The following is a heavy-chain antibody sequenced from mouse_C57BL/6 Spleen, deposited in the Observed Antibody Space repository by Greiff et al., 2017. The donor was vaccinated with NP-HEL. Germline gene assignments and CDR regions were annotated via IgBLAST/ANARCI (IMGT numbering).Heavy chain of an antibody. CDR1: GFNIKDDY. Sequence: VQLQQSGAELVRPGASVKLSCTASGFNIKDDYMHWVKQRPEKGLEWIGWIDPENGDTEYASKFQGKATITADTSSNTAYLQLSSLTSEDTAVDYCSTPGTSDFDYWGQGTTLTVSS. CDR3: STPGTSDFDY. J-gene: IGHJ2*01. CDR2: IDPENGDT. V-gene: IGHV14-4*01. D-gene: IGHD4-1*01.